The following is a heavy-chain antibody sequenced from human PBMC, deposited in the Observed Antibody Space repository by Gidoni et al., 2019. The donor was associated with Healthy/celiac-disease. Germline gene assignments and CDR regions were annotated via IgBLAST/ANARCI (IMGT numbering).Heavy chain of an antibody. CDR2: ISAYNGNT. V-gene: IGHV1-18*01. J-gene: IGHJ5*02. Sequence: RQPPGQGLEWMGWISAYNGNTNYAQKLQGRVTMTTDTSTSTAYMELRSLRSDDTAVYYCARPYSSPGWFDPWGQGTLVTVSS. CDR3: ARPYSSPGWFDP. D-gene: IGHD6-13*01.